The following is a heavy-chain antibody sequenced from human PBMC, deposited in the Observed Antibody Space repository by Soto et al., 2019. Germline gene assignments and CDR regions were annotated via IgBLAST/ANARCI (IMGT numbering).Heavy chain of an antibody. Sequence: GGSLRLSCAASGFTFSSYWMHWVRQAPGKGLVWVSRINSDGSSTSYADSVKGRFTISRDNAKNTLYLQMNSLRAEDTAVYYCARDEGIAARPDYYYYYGMDVWGQGTTVTVSS. CDR1: GFTFSSYW. D-gene: IGHD6-6*01. V-gene: IGHV3-74*01. J-gene: IGHJ6*02. CDR2: INSDGSST. CDR3: ARDEGIAARPDYYYYYGMDV.